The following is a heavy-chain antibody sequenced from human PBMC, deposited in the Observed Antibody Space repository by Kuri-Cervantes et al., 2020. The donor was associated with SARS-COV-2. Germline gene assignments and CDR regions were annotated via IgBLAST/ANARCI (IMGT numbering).Heavy chain of an antibody. CDR2: IKQDGSEN. Sequence: GASLKISSAASGFTFSSYGMHWGRQAPGKGLGWEANIKQDGSENYSVDSQKCRFTISRDTAKNSLYLQMNILRAEDTAVYYSATDLPCSSTICHQTPVDYWGQGTLVTVSS. J-gene: IGHJ4*02. D-gene: IGHD2-2*01. CDR3: ATDLPCSSTICHQTPVDY. CDR1: GFTFSSYG. V-gene: IGHV3-7*01.